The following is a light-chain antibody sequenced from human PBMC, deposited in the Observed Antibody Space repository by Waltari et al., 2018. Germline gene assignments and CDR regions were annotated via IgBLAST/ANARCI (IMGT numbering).Light chain of an antibody. CDR3: CSYAGSSTVV. CDR1: SSDVGTYNL. V-gene: IGLV2-23*02. CDR2: EVS. J-gene: IGLJ2*01. Sequence: QSALPQPASVSGSPGQSIPISCTGTSSDVGTYNLASWYQHHPGNAPKLLIYEVSKRPSGVSLRFSGSKSGNTASLTISGLQTDDEADYYCCSYAGSSTVVFGGGTKLTVL.